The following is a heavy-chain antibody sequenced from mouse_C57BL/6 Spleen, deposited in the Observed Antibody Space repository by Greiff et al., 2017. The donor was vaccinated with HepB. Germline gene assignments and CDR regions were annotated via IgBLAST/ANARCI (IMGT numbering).Heavy chain of an antibody. CDR2: INPNNGGT. CDR1: GYTFTDYN. CDR3: ARRYYGYAMDY. D-gene: IGHD1-1*01. V-gene: IGHV1-18*01. Sequence: EVKLMESGPELVKPGASVKIPCKASGYTFTDYNMDWVKQSHGKSLEWIGDINPNNGGTIYNQKFKGKATLTVDKSSSTAYMELRSLTSEDTAVYYCARRYYGYAMDYWGQGTSVTVSS. J-gene: IGHJ4*01.